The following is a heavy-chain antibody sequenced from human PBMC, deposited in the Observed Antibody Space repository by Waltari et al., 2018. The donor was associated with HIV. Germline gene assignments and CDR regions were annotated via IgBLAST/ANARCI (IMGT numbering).Heavy chain of an antibody. CDR3: ATEGSSWSFDY. CDR2: IYHSGST. V-gene: IGHV4-38-2*01. D-gene: IGHD6-13*01. CDR1: GNSISNGYH. Sequence: QVQLQESGPGLVKPSETLSLTCAVSGNSISNGYHWGWIRQPPGKGLEWIGSIYHSGSTYYNPSLKSRVTISVDTSKNQFSLKLSSVTAADTAVYYCATEGSSWSFDYWGQGTLVTVSS. J-gene: IGHJ4*02.